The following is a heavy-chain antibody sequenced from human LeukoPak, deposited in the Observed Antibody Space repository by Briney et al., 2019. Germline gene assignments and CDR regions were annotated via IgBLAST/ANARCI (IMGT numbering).Heavy chain of an antibody. Sequence: PSETLSLTCTVSSGSISSSSYYWGWIRQPPGKGLQWIASIYYSEITYYNPSLKSRVTISVDTSKNQFSLNLSSVIAADTAVYYCARYLRGSHFDYWGQGTLVTVSS. V-gene: IGHV4-39*01. J-gene: IGHJ4*02. CDR1: SGSISSSSYY. D-gene: IGHD1-26*01. CDR3: ARYLRGSHFDY. CDR2: IYYSEIT.